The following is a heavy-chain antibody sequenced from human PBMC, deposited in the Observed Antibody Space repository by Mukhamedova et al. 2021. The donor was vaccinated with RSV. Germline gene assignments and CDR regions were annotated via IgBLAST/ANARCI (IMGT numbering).Heavy chain of an antibody. J-gene: IGHJ4*02. CDR2: INPDGSDK. CDR3: ARGHTNSSGIY. Sequence: WMSWVRQAPGKGLEWVANINPDGSDKYYVDSVKGRFTVSRDNAKNSLYLQMNSLRAEDTAVYFCARGHTNSSGIYWGQGTLVTVS. D-gene: IGHD6-6*01. CDR1: W. V-gene: IGHV3-7*05.